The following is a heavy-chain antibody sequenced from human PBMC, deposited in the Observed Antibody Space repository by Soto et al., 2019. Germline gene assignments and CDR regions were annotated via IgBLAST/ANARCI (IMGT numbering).Heavy chain of an antibody. CDR2: IYHSGST. Sequence: SETLSLTCAVSGGSISSGGYSWSWIRQPPGKGLEWIGYIYHSGSTYYNPSLKSRVTISVDRSKNQFSLKLSSVTAADTAVYSCASYMYVRSGPYNWFDPWGQGTLVTVSS. V-gene: IGHV4-30-2*01. J-gene: IGHJ5*02. CDR1: GGSISSGGYS. CDR3: ASYMYVRSGPYNWFDP. D-gene: IGHD3-22*01.